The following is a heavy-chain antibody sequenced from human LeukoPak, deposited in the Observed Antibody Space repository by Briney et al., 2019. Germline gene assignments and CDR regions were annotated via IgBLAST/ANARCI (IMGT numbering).Heavy chain of an antibody. J-gene: IGHJ4*02. D-gene: IGHD3-10*01. CDR3: ERDITLPRGGRSDY. V-gene: IGHV3-74*01. CDR2: INTDGKTT. Sequence: GGSLRLSCVGTGFTFSSYWMYWVRQAPGKGLVWVSRINTDGKTTNYADSVKGRFTISRDNAKNTLYLQMNSLRATETAVYYCERDITLPRGGRSDYWGQGTLVTV. CDR1: GFTFSSYW.